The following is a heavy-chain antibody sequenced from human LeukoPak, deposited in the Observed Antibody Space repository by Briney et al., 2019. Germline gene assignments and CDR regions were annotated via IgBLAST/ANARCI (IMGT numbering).Heavy chain of an antibody. D-gene: IGHD1/OR15-1a*01. V-gene: IGHV3-30*04. CDR1: GFSFSSYA. CDR3: AKGPRALEHSTHRFDY. Sequence: GGSLRLSCAASGFSFSSYAMHWFRQAPGKGLEWMALISYDASIIYYADSVRGRFTISRDNSKDTLYLQMKSLRAEDTAVYYCAKGPRALEHSTHRFDYWGQGTLVTVSS. CDR2: ISYDASII. J-gene: IGHJ4*02.